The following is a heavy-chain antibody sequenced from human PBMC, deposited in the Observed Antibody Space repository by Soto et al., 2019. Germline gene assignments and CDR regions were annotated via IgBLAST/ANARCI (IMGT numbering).Heavy chain of an antibody. CDR1: GYTFTSYG. CDR2: ISAYNGNT. J-gene: IGHJ4*02. Sequence: ASEKVSCKASGYTFTSYGISWVRQAPGQGLEWMGWISAYNGNTNYAQKLQGRVTMTTDTSTSTAYMELRSLRSDDTAVYYCLRSGDEDTAMVTRGQRAPVTVSA. V-gene: IGHV1-18*01. CDR3: LRSGDEDTAMVT. D-gene: IGHD5-18*01.